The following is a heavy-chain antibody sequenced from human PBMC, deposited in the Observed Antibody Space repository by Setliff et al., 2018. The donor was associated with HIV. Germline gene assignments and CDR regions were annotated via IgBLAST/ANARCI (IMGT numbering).Heavy chain of an antibody. D-gene: IGHD2-15*01. V-gene: IGHV3-7*03. CDR1: GFSFNNYG. Sequence: GSLRLSCAASGFSFNNYGMTWVRQAPGKGLEWVANIKQDGSEKYYVDSVKGRFTISRDNSKNTMYLQMNSLRDEDTAVYFCAKDIQCSGGSCKHFDFWGQGTRVTVSS. CDR2: IKQDGSEK. J-gene: IGHJ4*02. CDR3: AKDIQCSGGSCKHFDF.